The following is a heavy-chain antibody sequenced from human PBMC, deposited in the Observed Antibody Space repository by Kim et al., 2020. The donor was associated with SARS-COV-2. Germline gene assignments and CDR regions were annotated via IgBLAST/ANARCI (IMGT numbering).Heavy chain of an antibody. D-gene: IGHD6-13*01. CDR1: GYVFTSYS. CDR3: VRTGSSSWSVQFDF. J-gene: IGHJ4*02. CDR2: INGFNCKT. V-gene: IGHV1-18*04. Sequence: ASVKVSCKAAGYVFTSYSFTWVRQAPGQGLEWMGWINGFNCKTKYAQKFQDRVTVTTDTSSSTAYLQLRRLRSDDTAIYYCVRTGSSSWSVQFDFWGQGTAVTVSS.